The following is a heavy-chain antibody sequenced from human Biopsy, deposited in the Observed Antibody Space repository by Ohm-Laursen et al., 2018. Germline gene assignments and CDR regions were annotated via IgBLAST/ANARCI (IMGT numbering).Heavy chain of an antibody. CDR1: GGSINSYY. J-gene: IGHJ4*02. Sequence: SDTLSLTCTVSGGSINSYYWSWIRQPPGKGLEWIGYIYYTGSTNYSPSLKSRVIMSVDTSKNQFSLRLSSVTAADTAVYYCARRDYRNGFKFDSWGQGTLVTVSS. D-gene: IGHD3-16*01. CDR2: IYYTGST. V-gene: IGHV4-59*08. CDR3: ARRDYRNGFKFDS.